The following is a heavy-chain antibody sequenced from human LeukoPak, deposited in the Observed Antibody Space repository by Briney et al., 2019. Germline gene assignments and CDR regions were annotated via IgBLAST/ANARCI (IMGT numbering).Heavy chain of an antibody. CDR3: ASSPVVVITNGYFQH. CDR1: GGSISSYY. V-gene: IGHV4-4*07. Sequence: SETLSLTCTVSGGSISSYYWSWIRQPAGKGLEWIGRIYTSGSTNYNPSLKSRVTISVDTSKNQFSLKLSSVTAADTAVYYCASSPVVVITNGYFQHWGQGTLVTVSS. J-gene: IGHJ1*01. CDR2: IYTSGST. D-gene: IGHD3-22*01.